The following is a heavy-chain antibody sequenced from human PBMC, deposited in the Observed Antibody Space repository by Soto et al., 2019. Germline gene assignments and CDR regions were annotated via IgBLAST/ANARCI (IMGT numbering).Heavy chain of an antibody. D-gene: IGHD3-10*01. CDR1: GYTFTSYY. CDR3: TRDTGVLWFGESHPLYGMDV. V-gene: IGHV1-46*01. Sequence: QVQLLQSGAEAKKPGASVKVSCKASGYTFTSYYMHWVRQAPGQGLEWMGIINPSGGSTSYAQKLQGRVTMTRDTSTSTVYMELSSLRSEDTAVYYCTRDTGVLWFGESHPLYGMDVWGQGTTVTVSS. J-gene: IGHJ6*02. CDR2: INPSGGST.